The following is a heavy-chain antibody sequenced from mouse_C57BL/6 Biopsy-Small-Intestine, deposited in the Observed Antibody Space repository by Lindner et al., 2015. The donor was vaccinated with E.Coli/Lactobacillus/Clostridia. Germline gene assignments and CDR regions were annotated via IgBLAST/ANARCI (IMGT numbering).Heavy chain of an antibody. CDR1: GFNIKDYY. V-gene: IGHV14-2*01. CDR3: ARSSWDRYYFDC. CDR2: IDPEDGET. Sequence: VQLQESGAELVKPGASVKLSCTASGFNIKDYYMHWVKQRPEQGLEWIGRIDPEDGETKYAPKFQGKATITSDTSSNTAYLQLSSLTSEDTAVYYCARSSWDRYYFDCWGQGTTLTVSS. D-gene: IGHD4-1*01. J-gene: IGHJ2*01.